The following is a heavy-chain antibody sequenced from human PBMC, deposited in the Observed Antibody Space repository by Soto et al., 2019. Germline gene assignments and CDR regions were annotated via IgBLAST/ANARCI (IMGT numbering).Heavy chain of an antibody. CDR1: GFNFRSFG. J-gene: IGHJ6*01. D-gene: IGHD6-19*01. V-gene: IGHV3-30*18. Sequence: QVQLVESGGGVVQPGRSLRLSCAASGFNFRSFGMHWVRQAPGKGLEWVAVISFDGSNRYYADTVKGRFTISRDNAKNTLHLEMKNLRDEDRAVYYCAKASRGWADGMDVW. CDR3: AKASRGWADGMDV. CDR2: ISFDGSNR.